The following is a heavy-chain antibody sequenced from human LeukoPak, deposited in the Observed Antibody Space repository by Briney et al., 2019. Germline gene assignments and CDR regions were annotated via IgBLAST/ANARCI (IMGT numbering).Heavy chain of an antibody. D-gene: IGHD1-26*01. V-gene: IGHV3-30*18. J-gene: IGHJ4*02. CDR2: ISYDGSNK. CDR3: AKDDRLVGRGSYFDY. Sequence: GGSLRLSCAASGFTFSRSGMHWVRQAPGKGLEWVAVISYDGSNKYYADSVKGRFTISRDNSKNTLYLQMNSLRVEDTAVYYCAKDDRLVGRGSYFDYWGQGTLVTVSS. CDR1: GFTFSRSG.